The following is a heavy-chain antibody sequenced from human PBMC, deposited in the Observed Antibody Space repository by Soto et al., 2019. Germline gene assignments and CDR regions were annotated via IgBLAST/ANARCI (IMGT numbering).Heavy chain of an antibody. D-gene: IGHD4-17*01. J-gene: IGHJ4*02. CDR1: GFTFSSYG. CDR3: AKDPNGDYVGAFDS. V-gene: IGHV3-23*01. CDR2: ITGSGAGT. Sequence: GSLRLSCAASGFTFSSYGMTWVRQAPGKGLEYVSSITGSGAGTFYADSVKGRFTISRDNSKNTLFLQLSSLRAEDTAIYFCAKDPNGDYVGAFDSWGQGS.